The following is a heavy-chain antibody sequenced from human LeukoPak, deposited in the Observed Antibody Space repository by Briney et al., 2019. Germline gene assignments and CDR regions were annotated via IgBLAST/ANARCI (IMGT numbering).Heavy chain of an antibody. V-gene: IGHV3-23*01. CDR3: AKTIFPYCSSTSCLSPWDY. CDR2: IRGSGGST. D-gene: IGHD2-2*01. Sequence: PGGSLRLSCAASALTFSSYAMSWVRQAPAKGLEWVSGIRGSGGSTYYADSVKGRFTISRDNSKNTLYLQMNSLRAEDTAVYYCAKTIFPYCSSTSCLSPWDYWGQGTLVTVSS. J-gene: IGHJ4*02. CDR1: ALTFSSYA.